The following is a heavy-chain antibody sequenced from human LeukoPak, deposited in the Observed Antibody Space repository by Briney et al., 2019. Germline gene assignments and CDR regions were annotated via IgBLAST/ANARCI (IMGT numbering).Heavy chain of an antibody. CDR2: ISAYNGNT. CDR1: GYTFTSYG. D-gene: IGHD1-1*01. Sequence: ASVKVSCKASGYTFTSYGISWVRQAPGQGLEWMGWISAYNGNTNYAQKLQGRVTMTTDTSTSTAYMELRSMRSDDTAVYYCARNWNDVYYFDYWGQGTLVTVSS. V-gene: IGHV1-18*01. J-gene: IGHJ4*02. CDR3: ARNWNDVYYFDY.